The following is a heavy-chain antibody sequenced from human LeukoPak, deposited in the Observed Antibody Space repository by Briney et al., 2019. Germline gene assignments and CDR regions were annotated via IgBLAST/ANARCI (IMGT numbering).Heavy chain of an antibody. CDR1: GGSISRDY. Sequence: LSLTCTVSGGSISRDYWSWIRQAPGKGLEWVSYISSSGSTIYYADSVKGRFTISRDNAKNSLYLQMDSLRAEDTAVYYCASPGPFIYYYYYMDVWGKGTTVTVSS. CDR2: ISSSGSTI. J-gene: IGHJ6*03. CDR3: ASPGPFIYYYYYMDV. V-gene: IGHV3-11*04.